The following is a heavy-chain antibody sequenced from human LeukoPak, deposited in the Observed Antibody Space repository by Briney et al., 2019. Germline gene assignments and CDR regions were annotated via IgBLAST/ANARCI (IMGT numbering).Heavy chain of an antibody. CDR1: GFTFSSYA. J-gene: IGHJ4*02. CDR3: ARGRPSHYFDF. CDR2: TSYDSSNK. Sequence: GGSLTLSCAASGFTFSSYAMHWVRQAPGEGLEWVTLTSYDSSNKQYADSVKGRFTISRDDSKNTLFLQMNSLRPEDTAVYYCARGRPSHYFDFFGQGTLVTVSS. V-gene: IGHV3-30-3*01.